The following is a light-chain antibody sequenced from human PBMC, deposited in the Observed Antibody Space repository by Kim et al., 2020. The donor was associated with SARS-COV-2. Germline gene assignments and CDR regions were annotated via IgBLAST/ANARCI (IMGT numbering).Light chain of an antibody. CDR1: SSDVGGYNY. J-gene: IGLJ1*01. CDR2: DVF. CDR3: SSYRSSGYV. V-gene: IGLV2-14*03. Sequence: LSQPASVSGSPGQSITISCTGTSSDVGGYNYVSWYQQYPGKAPKLMIYDVFKRPSGVSNRFSGSKSGNTASLTISGLQAEDEADYYCSSYRSSGYVFGTGTKVTVL.